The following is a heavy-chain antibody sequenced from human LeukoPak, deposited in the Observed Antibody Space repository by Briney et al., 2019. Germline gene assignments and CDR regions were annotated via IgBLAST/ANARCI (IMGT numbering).Heavy chain of an antibody. CDR1: GFTFSSYS. CDR3: AKNSPSSGTYYYYYYMDV. CDR2: ISGSGGST. V-gene: IGHV3-23*01. Sequence: GGSLRLSCAASGFTFSSYSMSWVRQAPGKGLEWVSAISGSGGSTYYADSVKGRFTISRDNSKNTLYLQMNSLRAEDTAVYYCAKNSPSSGTYYYYYYMDVWGKGTTVTVSS. D-gene: IGHD1-26*01. J-gene: IGHJ6*03.